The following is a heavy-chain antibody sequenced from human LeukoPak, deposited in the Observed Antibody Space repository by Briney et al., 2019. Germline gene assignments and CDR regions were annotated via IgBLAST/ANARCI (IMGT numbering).Heavy chain of an antibody. CDR2: INANTGGT. V-gene: IGHV1-2*02. J-gene: IGHJ4*02. CDR3: ARVHATGYFSLDLGY. Sequence: GASVKVSCKASGYTFTGYFIHWLRQAPGQGLDWMGWINANTGGTKYAQKFQGRVTMTRDTSIGTAYMELSTVTSGDTAVYFCARVHATGYFSLDLGYWGQGTLVTVSS. D-gene: IGHD3-9*01. CDR1: GYTFTGYF.